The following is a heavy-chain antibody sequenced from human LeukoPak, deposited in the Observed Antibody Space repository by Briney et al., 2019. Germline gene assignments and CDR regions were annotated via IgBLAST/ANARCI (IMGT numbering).Heavy chain of an antibody. D-gene: IGHD1-26*01. CDR1: GVSVSLYS. V-gene: IGHV3-48*01. J-gene: IGHJ4*02. CDR3: ARDGPPTSAADFDY. CDR2: IGSTAI. Sequence: PGGSLRLSCAASGVSVSLYSMGWVRQAPGQGLEWVSYIGSTAIYADSVRGRFTISRDSVENSLFLQMNNLRAEDTAVYYCARDGPPTSAADFDYWGLGTPVTASS.